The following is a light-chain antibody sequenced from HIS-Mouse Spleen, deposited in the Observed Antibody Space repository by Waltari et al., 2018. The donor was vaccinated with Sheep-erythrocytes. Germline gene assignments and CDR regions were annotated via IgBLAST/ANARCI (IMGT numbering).Light chain of an antibody. J-gene: IGLJ1*01. CDR1: SSDVGGYNY. CDR2: DVS. V-gene: IGLV2-14*03. Sequence: QSALTQPASVSGSPGQSITISCTGTSSDVGGYNYVSWYQHHPAKAPKLLIYDVSNRHSGVSNRFSGSKAGNTASLTISGLQAEDEADYYCSSYTSSSTLVFGTGTKVTVL. CDR3: SSYTSSSTLV.